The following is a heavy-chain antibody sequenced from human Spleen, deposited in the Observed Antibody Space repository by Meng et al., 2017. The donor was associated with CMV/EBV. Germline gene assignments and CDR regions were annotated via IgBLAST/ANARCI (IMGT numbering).Heavy chain of an antibody. J-gene: IGHJ5*02. V-gene: IGHV4-34*01. D-gene: IGHD6-6*01. CDR1: GGSFSGYY. CDR2: INHSGST. Sequence: GSLRLSCAVYGGSFSGYYWSWIRQPPGKGLEWIGEINHSGSTNYNPSLKSRVTISVDTSKNQFSLKLSSVTAADTAVYYCARGYSSSWRWNWFDPWGQGTLVTVSS. CDR3: ARGYSSSWRWNWFDP.